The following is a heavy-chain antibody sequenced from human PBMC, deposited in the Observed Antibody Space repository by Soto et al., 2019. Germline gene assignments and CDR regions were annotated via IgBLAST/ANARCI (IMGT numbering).Heavy chain of an antibody. CDR1: GGSFSGYY. J-gene: IGHJ4*02. D-gene: IGHD7-27*01. Sequence: QVQLQQWGAGLLKPSETLSLTCAVYGGSFSGYYWSWIRQPPGKGLEWIGEINHSGRTNYNPSLKCRVTISADTSKNQFSLKLSSVTAADKAVYYCARGWGRMFDSWGQGTLVTVSS. CDR2: INHSGRT. CDR3: ARGWGRMFDS. V-gene: IGHV4-34*01.